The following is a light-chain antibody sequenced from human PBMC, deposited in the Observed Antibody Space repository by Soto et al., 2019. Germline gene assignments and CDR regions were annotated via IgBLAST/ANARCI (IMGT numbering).Light chain of an antibody. Sequence: ESVLTQSPGTLSLSRGERATRSCRASQSVDSNYLAWYQQKPGQAPRLLIYGASSRATGIPDRFSGSGSGTDFTLTISRLEPEDFAVYYCQQYGRSPRTFGQGTKVDIK. CDR2: GAS. CDR1: QSVDSNY. V-gene: IGKV3-20*01. CDR3: QQYGRSPRT. J-gene: IGKJ1*01.